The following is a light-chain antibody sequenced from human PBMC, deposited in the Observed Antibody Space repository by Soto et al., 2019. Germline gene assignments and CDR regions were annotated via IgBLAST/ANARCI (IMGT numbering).Light chain of an antibody. CDR1: NSDVGGYDR. CDR3: CSSVGGPIWV. J-gene: IGLJ3*02. V-gene: IGLV2-23*02. Sequence: QSALTQPASVSGSPGQSITISCTGTNSDVGGYDRVSLYQQHPGKAPTLMIYEVNKRPSGVSNRFSGSKSGNTASLTISGLQAEDEADYYCCSSVGGPIWVFGGGTKLTVL. CDR2: EVN.